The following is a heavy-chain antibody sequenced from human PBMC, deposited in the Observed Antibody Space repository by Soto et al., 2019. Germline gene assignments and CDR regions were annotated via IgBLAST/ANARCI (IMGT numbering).Heavy chain of an antibody. V-gene: IGHV1-18*01. CDR1: GYTFTSYG. CDR2: ISAYNGNT. D-gene: IGHD3-9*01. Sequence: QVQLVQSGAEVKKPGASVKVSCKASGYTFTSYGISWVRQAPGQGLEWMGWISAYNGNTNYAQKLQGRVTMTTDTSKSTAYLEMRSLKADDTAVYYCARWGLYDILPGSYDYWGQGTLVTVSS. J-gene: IGHJ4*02. CDR3: ARWGLYDILPGSYDY.